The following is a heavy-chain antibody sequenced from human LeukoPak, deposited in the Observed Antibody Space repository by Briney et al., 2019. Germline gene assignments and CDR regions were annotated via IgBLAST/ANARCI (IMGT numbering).Heavy chain of an antibody. D-gene: IGHD6-13*01. CDR1: GGSISSYY. CDR2: IYTSGST. CDR3: ARLRIAPVYDYYYYGMDV. J-gene: IGHJ6*02. Sequence: SETLSLTCTVSGGSISSYYWSWIRQPAGKGLGWIGRIYTSGSTNYNPSLKSRVTMSVDTSKNQFSLKLSSVTAADTAVYYCARLRIAPVYDYYYYGMDVWGQGTTVTVSS. V-gene: IGHV4-4*07.